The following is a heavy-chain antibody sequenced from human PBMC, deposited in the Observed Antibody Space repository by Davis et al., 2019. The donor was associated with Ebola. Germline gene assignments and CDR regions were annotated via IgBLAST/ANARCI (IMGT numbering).Heavy chain of an antibody. J-gene: IGHJ4*02. Sequence: GESLKISCAASEFTFSSYWMHWVRQAPGKGLVWVSRINSDGRTTAYADSVKGRFTISRDNAKNTLYLQMNSLRAEDTAVYYCARVRGTGDPDYWGQGTLVTVSS. CDR2: INSDGRTT. D-gene: IGHD7-27*01. CDR1: EFTFSSYW. CDR3: ARVRGTGDPDY. V-gene: IGHV3-74*01.